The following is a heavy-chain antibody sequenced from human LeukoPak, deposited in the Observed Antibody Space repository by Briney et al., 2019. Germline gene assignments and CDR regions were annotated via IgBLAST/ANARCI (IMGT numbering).Heavy chain of an antibody. J-gene: IGHJ4*02. CDR2: ISSSSSTI. CDR1: GFTFSIHS. Sequence: GSLRLSCAASGFTFSIHSMNWVRQAPGKGLEWVSYISSSSSTIYYADSVKGRFTISRDNAKNSLYLQMNSLRAEDTAVYYCARSPVDTAMVRGRSWGQGTLVTVSS. D-gene: IGHD5-18*01. V-gene: IGHV3-48*01. CDR3: ARSPVDTAMVRGRS.